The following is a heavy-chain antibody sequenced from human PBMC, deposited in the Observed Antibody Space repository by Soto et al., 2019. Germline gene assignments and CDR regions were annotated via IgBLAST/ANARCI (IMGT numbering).Heavy chain of an antibody. D-gene: IGHD2-15*01. J-gene: IGHJ6*02. CDR3: ARGCSGGSCYSGNYYYGMDV. V-gene: IGHV1-69*13. Sequence: ASVKVSCKASGGTFGSYAISWVRQAPGQGLEWMGGIIPIFGTPNYAQKFQGRVTITADESTSTAYMELSSLISEDTAVYYCARGCSGGSCYSGNYYYGMDVWGQGTTVTVSS. CDR2: IIPIFGTP. CDR1: GGTFGSYA.